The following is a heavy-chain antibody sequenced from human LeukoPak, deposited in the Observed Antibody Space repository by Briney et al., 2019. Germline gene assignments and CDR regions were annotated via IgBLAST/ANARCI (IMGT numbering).Heavy chain of an antibody. CDR2: IYYSGST. J-gene: IGHJ2*01. D-gene: IGHD3-22*01. CDR1: GGSISSYY. V-gene: IGHV4-59*08. Sequence: TPSETLSLTCTVSGGSISSYYWSWIRQPPGKGLEWIGYIYYSGSTNYNPSLKSRVTLSVDTSKNQFSLKLSSVTAADTAVYYCARRGHYYDSSGPTARYFDLWGRGTLVTVSS. CDR3: ARRGHYYDSSGPTARYFDL.